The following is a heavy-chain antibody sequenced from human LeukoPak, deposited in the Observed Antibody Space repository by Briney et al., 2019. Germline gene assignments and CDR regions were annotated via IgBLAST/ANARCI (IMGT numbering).Heavy chain of an antibody. CDR3: ARAYYESSAYRHAVYFDY. Sequence: GRSLRLSCAAFGFTFSSYGMHWVRQAPGKGLEWVAVISYDGSNKYYADSVKGRFTISRDNSKNTLYLQMNSLRAEDTAVYYCARAYYESSAYRHAVYFDYWGQGTLVTVSS. J-gene: IGHJ4*02. CDR2: ISYDGSNK. V-gene: IGHV3-30*03. CDR1: GFTFSSYG. D-gene: IGHD3-22*01.